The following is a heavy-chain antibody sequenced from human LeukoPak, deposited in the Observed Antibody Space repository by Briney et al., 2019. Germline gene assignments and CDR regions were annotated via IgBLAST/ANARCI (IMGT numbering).Heavy chain of an antibody. CDR2: IYYSGST. CDR3: ARDSRFSSIAARYLDVFGI. CDR1: GGSTSSYY. Sequence: SETLSLTCTVSGGSTSSYYWSWIRQPPGKGLEWIGCIYYSGSTEYNPSLKSRVTISVDTTKNQFSLKLRSVTAADTAVYYCARDSRFSSIAARYLDVFGIWGQGTMVTVSS. D-gene: IGHD6-6*01. V-gene: IGHV4-59*01. J-gene: IGHJ3*02.